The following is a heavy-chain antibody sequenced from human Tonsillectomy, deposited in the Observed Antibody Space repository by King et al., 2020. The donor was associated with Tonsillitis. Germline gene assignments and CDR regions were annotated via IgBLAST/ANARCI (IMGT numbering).Heavy chain of an antibody. D-gene: IGHD6-13*01. V-gene: IGHV3-23*03. Sequence: VQLVESGGGLVQPGGSLRLSCAASGFTFSSYAMSWVRQAPGKGLEWVSVIYSGGSSTYYADSVKGRFTISRDNSKNTLYLQMNSLRAEDTAVYYCAKGEVAAAVNYYSYYGMDVWGQGTTVTVSS. J-gene: IGHJ6*02. CDR2: IYSGGSST. CDR3: AKGEVAAAVNYYSYYGMDV. CDR1: GFTFSSYA.